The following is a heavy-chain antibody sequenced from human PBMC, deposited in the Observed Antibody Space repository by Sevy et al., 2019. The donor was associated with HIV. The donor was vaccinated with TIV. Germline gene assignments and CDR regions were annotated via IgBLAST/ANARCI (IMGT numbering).Heavy chain of an antibody. V-gene: IGHV4-39*01. CDR3: VRQETYYDILTGTNWFDP. J-gene: IGHJ5*02. CDR1: GGSISSSSYY. D-gene: IGHD3-9*01. Sequence: SETLSLTCTVSGGSISSSSYYWGWIRQPPGKGLEWIGSIYYSGSTYYNPSLKSRVTISVDTSKNQFSLKLSSVTAADTAVYYCVRQETYYDILTGTNWFDPWGQGTLVTVSS. CDR2: IYYSGST.